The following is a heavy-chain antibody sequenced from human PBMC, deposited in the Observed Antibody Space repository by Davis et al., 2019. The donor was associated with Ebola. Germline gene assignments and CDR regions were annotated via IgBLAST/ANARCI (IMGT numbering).Heavy chain of an antibody. CDR1: GYSISSGYY. CDR2: IYHSGST. V-gene: IGHV4-38-2*01. J-gene: IGHJ4*02. Sequence: PSETLSLTCAVSGYSISSGYYWGWIRQPPGKGLEWIGSIYHSGSTYYNPSLKSRVTISVDTSKNQFSLKLSSVTAADTAVYYCARLRGSGSYYHFDYWGQGTLVTVSS. D-gene: IGHD3-10*01. CDR3: ARLRGSGSYYHFDY.